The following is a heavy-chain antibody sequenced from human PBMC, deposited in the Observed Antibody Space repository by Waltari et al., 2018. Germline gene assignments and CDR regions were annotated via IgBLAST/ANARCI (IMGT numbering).Heavy chain of an antibody. J-gene: IGHJ5*02. CDR2: IYHSGST. Sequence: QVQLQESGPGLVKPSETLSLTCAVSGYSISSGYYWGWIRQPPGKGLEWIGSIYHSGSTYYNPSLKSRVTISVDTSKNQFSLKLSSVTAADTAVYYCARDRLTYEGGNNWFDPWGQGTLVTVSS. D-gene: IGHD3-16*01. CDR1: GYSISSGYY. V-gene: IGHV4-38-2*02. CDR3: ARDRLTYEGGNNWFDP.